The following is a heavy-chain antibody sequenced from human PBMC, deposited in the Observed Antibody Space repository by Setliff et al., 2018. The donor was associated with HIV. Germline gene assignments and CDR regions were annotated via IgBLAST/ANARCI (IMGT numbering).Heavy chain of an antibody. CDR2: IKEDGSEK. D-gene: IGHD5-12*01. J-gene: IGHJ4*02. CDR3: ARPQGAYSGYGHFDY. CDR1: GFTFSSYW. Sequence: PGGSLRLSCAASGFTFSSYWMTWVRQAPGKGLEWVANIKEDGSEKYYVDSVKGRFTISRDNAKNSLYLQMNSLRAEDTAVYYCARPQGAYSGYGHFDYWGQGTLVTVSS. V-gene: IGHV3-7*03.